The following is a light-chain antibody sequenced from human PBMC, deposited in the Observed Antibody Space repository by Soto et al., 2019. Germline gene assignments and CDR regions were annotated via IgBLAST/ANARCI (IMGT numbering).Light chain of an antibody. J-gene: IGKJ1*01. CDR1: LSISGD. V-gene: IGKV3-11*01. Sequence: EIVLTQSPATLSLSPGQRATLSCRGSLSISGDLAWFQQKPGQAPRLLIYDTYNGATGLLARFSGSGSGTDFTLTISSLEPEDFAVYYCLQRNTWPWTFGQGTKVEIK. CDR3: LQRNTWPWT. CDR2: DTY.